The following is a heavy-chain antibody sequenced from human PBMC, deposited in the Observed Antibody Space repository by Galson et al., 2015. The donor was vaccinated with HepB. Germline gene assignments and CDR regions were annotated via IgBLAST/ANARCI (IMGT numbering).Heavy chain of an antibody. V-gene: IGHV3-33*01. CDR3: ARDRRYGFFDY. D-gene: IGHD4-17*01. CDR1: GLTFSNYG. Sequence: SLRLPCAASGLTFSNYGKHWVRQAPGKGLEWVAVIWYDGSNKYYADSVKGRFTISRDNSKNTLYLQMNSLRAEDTAVYYCARDRRYGFFDYWGQGTLVTVSS. J-gene: IGHJ4*02. CDR2: IWYDGSNK.